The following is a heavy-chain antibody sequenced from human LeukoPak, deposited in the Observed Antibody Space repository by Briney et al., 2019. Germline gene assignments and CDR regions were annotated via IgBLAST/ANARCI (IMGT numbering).Heavy chain of an antibody. CDR1: GFTFSSYA. J-gene: IGHJ6*02. V-gene: IGHV3-23*01. D-gene: IGHD1-1*01. CDR2: ISGSGGST. CDR3: AITAGGRPYYYGMDV. Sequence: GGSLRLSCAASGFTFSSYAMSWVRQAPGKGLEWVSAISGSGGSTYYADSVKGRFTIYRDNSKNTLYLQMNSLRAEDTAVYYCAITAGGRPYYYGMDVWGQGTTVTVSS.